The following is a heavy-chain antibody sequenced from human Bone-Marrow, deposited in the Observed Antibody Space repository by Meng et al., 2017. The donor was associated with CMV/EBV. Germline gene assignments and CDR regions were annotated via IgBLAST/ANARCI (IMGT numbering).Heavy chain of an antibody. CDR2: ISSTGSFI. V-gene: IGHV3-21*01. D-gene: IGHD4-17*01. CDR3: AGVAYDYGDRHFAY. J-gene: IGHJ4*02. Sequence: GESLKISCTASGFTFSRYTMNWVRQAPGKGLEWVSSISSTGSFIKYADSVEGRFTISRDNAKTSVYLQINSLRAEDTAVYYCAGVAYDYGDRHFAYWGQGTLVIVSS. CDR1: GFTFSRYT.